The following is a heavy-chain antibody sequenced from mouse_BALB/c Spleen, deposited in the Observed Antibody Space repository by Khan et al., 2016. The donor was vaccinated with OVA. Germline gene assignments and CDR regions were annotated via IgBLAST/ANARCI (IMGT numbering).Heavy chain of an antibody. V-gene: IGHV1-7*01. CDR2: INPSTGYT. D-gene: IGHD1-1*01. Sequence: QIQLVQSGAELAKPGASVKMSCKASGYTFTSYWMHWVKQRPGQGLEWIGYINPSTGYTEYNQKFKDKATLTADKSSSTAYMQLGSLTSEDSAVYYCANHGSSSAWFTYWGQGTLVTVSA. J-gene: IGHJ3*01. CDR3: ANHGSSSAWFTY. CDR1: GYTFTSYW.